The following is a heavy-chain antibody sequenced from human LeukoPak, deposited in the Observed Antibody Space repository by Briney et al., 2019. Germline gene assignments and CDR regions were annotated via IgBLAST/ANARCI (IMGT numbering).Heavy chain of an antibody. J-gene: IGHJ6*02. V-gene: IGHV3-48*02. Sequence: GGSLRLSCAASGFTFSSYSMNWVRQAPGKGLEWVSYISSSSSTIYYADSVKGRFTISRDNAKNSLYLQMNSLRDEDTAVYYCARDREYCSGGSCYYRRAYYYYGMDVWGQGTTVTVSS. D-gene: IGHD2-15*01. CDR3: ARDREYCSGGSCYYRRAYYYYGMDV. CDR2: ISSSSSTI. CDR1: GFTFSSYS.